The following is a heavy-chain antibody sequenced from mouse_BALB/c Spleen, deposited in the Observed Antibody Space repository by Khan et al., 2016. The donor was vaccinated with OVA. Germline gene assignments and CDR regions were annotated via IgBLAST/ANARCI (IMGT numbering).Heavy chain of an antibody. CDR3: ARTAYYGSSYYFDY. Sequence: VQLKQSGPELVKPGASVKVSCKASGYSFTDYNMFWVKQSHGKSLEWIGYIDPYNGGTSYNQKFKGKATLTVDKSSSTAFMHLSSLTSEDSAVFYCARTAYYGSSYYFDYWGQGTALTVSA. CDR2: IDPYNGGT. V-gene: IGHV1S135*01. J-gene: IGHJ2*01. CDR1: GYSFTDYN. D-gene: IGHD1-1*01.